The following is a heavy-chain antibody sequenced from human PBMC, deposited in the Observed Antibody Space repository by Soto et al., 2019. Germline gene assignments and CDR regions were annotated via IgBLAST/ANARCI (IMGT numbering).Heavy chain of an antibody. J-gene: IGHJ4*02. V-gene: IGHV4-59*01. Sequence: SETLSLTSTVSGGSISSYYWSWIRQPPGKGLGWIGYIYYSGNTNYNPSLKSRVTISVDTSKNQFSLKLSSVTAADTAVYYCARENYYYDSSGQIDYWGQGTLVTVSS. D-gene: IGHD3-22*01. CDR3: ARENYYYDSSGQIDY. CDR1: GGSISSYY. CDR2: IYYSGNT.